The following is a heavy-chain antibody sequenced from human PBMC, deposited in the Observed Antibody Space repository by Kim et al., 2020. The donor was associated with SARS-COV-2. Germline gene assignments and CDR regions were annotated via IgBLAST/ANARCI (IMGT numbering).Heavy chain of an antibody. CDR3: ARVARLCCSSTSCYGY. D-gene: IGHD2-2*01. J-gene: IGHJ4*02. Sequence: SAKGRFTISGDNAKNSLNLQMNSLRAEDTAVYYGARVARLCCSSTSCYGYWGQGTLVTVSS. V-gene: IGHV3-21*01.